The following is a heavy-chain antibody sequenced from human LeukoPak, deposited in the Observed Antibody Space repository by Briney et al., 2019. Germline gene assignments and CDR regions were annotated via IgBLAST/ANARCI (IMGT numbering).Heavy chain of an antibody. J-gene: IGHJ5*02. Sequence: ASVKVSCKASGYTFTGYYMHWVRQAPGQGLEWMGWINPNSGGTNYAQKFQGRVTMTRDTSISTAYMERSRLRSDDTAVYYCARDRYYGSGSYPFDPWGQGTLVTVSS. V-gene: IGHV1-2*02. D-gene: IGHD3-10*01. CDR3: ARDRYYGSGSYPFDP. CDR1: GYTFTGYY. CDR2: INPNSGGT.